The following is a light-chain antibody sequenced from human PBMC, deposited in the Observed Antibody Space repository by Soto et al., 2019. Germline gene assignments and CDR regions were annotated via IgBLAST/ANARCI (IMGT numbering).Light chain of an antibody. J-gene: IGKJ2*01. Sequence: EIVMTQSPATLSVSPGERATLSCRASQSVSSNLAWYQQKPGQAPRLLIYGASIRATGIPARFSGSGSGTEFTLTISSLQSEDFAVYYRQQYNNWPPYTFGQGTKLEIK. CDR1: QSVSSN. CDR2: GAS. V-gene: IGKV3D-15*01. CDR3: QQYNNWPPYT.